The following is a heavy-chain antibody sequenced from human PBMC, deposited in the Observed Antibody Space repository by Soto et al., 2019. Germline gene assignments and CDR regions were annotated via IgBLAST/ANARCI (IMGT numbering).Heavy chain of an antibody. CDR1: GGSISSSSYY. J-gene: IGHJ3*02. D-gene: IGHD4-17*01. CDR3: ASRPVTTGAFDI. Sequence: SETLSLTCTVSGGSISSSSYYWGWIRQPPGKGLEWIGSIYYSGSTYYNPSLKSRVTISVDTSKNQFSLKLSSVTAADTAVYYCASRPVTTGAFDIWGQGTMVTVS. CDR2: IYYSGST. V-gene: IGHV4-39*01.